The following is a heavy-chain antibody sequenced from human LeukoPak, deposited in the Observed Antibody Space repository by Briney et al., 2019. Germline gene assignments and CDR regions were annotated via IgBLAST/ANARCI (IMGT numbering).Heavy chain of an antibody. J-gene: IGHJ4*02. CDR3: ASRVLLWFGELSDTYFDY. CDR1: GYSISSGYY. V-gene: IGHV4-38-2*02. Sequence: ASETLSLTCTVSGYSISSGYYWGWIRQPPGKGLEWIGSIYHSGSTYYNPSLKSRVTISVDTSKNQFSLKLSSVTAADTAVYYCASRVLLWFGELSDTYFDYWGQGTLVTVSS. CDR2: IYHSGST. D-gene: IGHD3-10*01.